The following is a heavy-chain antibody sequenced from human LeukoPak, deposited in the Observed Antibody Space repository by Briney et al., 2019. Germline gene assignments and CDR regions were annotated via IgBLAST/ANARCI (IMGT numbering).Heavy chain of an antibody. D-gene: IGHD5-24*01. CDR1: GYTLTELS. Sequence: GASVKVSCKVSGYTLTELSMHWVRQAPGKGLEWMGGFDPEDGETIYAQKFQGRVTMTEDTSTDTAYMELSSLRSEDTAVYYCARDQHGYNYRGPFDYWGQGTLVTVSS. V-gene: IGHV1-24*01. J-gene: IGHJ4*02. CDR3: ARDQHGYNYRGPFDY. CDR2: FDPEDGET.